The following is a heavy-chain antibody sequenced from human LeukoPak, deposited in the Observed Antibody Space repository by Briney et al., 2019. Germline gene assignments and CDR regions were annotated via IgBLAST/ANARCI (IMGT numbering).Heavy chain of an antibody. CDR2: INPNSGGT. J-gene: IGHJ3*02. Sequence: ASVKVSCKASGYTFTGYYMHWVRQAPGQGLEWMGWINPNSGGTNCAQKFQGRVTMTRDTSIRTAYMELSRLTSDDTAVYYCARGPYYDSSGGIDIWGQGTMVTVSS. V-gene: IGHV1-2*02. CDR1: GYTFTGYY. CDR3: ARGPYYDSSGGIDI. D-gene: IGHD3-22*01.